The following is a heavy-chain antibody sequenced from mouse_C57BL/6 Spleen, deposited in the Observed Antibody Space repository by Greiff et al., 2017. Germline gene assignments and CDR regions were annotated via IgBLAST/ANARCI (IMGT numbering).Heavy chain of an antibody. V-gene: IGHV1-55*01. CDR1: GYTFTSYW. Sequence: QVQLQQPGAELVKPGASVKMSCKASGYTFTSYWITWVKQRPGQGLEWIGDIYPGSGSTKYNEKFKSKATLTVDTSSSTAFRQLISLTTEDSAVYYCAREDYDGFHYYAMDYWGQGTAVTVSS. J-gene: IGHJ4*01. CDR3: AREDYDGFHYYAMDY. CDR2: IYPGSGST. D-gene: IGHD1-2*01.